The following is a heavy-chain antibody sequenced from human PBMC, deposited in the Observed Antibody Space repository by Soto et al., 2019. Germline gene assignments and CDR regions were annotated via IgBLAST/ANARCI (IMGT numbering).Heavy chain of an antibody. CDR3: ARRLTTTVSALGY. D-gene: IGHD4-17*01. Sequence: QVQLVESGGGVVQPGGSLTLSCKASGFTFSSCSIHWVRQAPGKGLEWVSVISSDGVNKHSAESVRGRFVISRDNSKNTVHLEMNRLRLEDTAVYFCARRLTTTVSALGYWGQGSLVNVSS. CDR1: GFTFSSCS. V-gene: IGHV3-30*09. J-gene: IGHJ4*02. CDR2: ISSDGVNK.